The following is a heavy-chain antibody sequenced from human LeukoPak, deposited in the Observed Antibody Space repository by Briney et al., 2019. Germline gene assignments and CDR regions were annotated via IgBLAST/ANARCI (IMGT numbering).Heavy chain of an antibody. CDR1: GGTFSSYA. V-gene: IGHV1-69*13. CDR2: IIPIFGTA. CDR3: ARTRGGGWYGCDY. J-gene: IGHJ4*02. D-gene: IGHD6-19*01. Sequence: SVKVSCKASGGTFSSYASSWVRQAPGQGLEWMGGIIPIFGTANYAQKFQGRVTITADESTSTAYMELSSLRSEDTAVYYCARTRGGGWYGCDYWGQGTLVTVSS.